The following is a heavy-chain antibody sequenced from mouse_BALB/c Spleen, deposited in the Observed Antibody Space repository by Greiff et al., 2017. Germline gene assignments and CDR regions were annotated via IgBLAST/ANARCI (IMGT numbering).Heavy chain of an antibody. J-gene: IGHJ4*01. Sequence: EVMLVESGGGLVQPGGSLRLSCATSGFTFTDYDMSWVRQPPGKALEWLGFIRNKANGYTTEYSASVKGRFTISRDNSQRILYLQMNTLRAEDSATYYCARVHSSGYYYAMDDWGQGTSVTVAS. CDR1: GFTFTDYD. V-gene: IGHV7-3*02. CDR2: IRNKANGYTT. CDR3: ARVHSSGYYYAMDD. D-gene: IGHD3-1*01.